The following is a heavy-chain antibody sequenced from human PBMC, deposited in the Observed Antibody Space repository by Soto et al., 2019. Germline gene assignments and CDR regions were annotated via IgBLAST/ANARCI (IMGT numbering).Heavy chain of an antibody. CDR3: AKDGVAAAGIDYYYYGMDV. CDR1: GFTFSSYG. J-gene: IGHJ6*02. D-gene: IGHD6-13*01. V-gene: IGHV3-30*18. Sequence: LRLSCAASGFTFSSYGMHWVRQAPGKGLEWVAVISYDGSNKYYADSVKGRFTISRDNSKNTLYLQMNSLRAEDTAVYYCAKDGVAAAGIDYYYYGMDVWGQGTTVTVSS. CDR2: ISYDGSNK.